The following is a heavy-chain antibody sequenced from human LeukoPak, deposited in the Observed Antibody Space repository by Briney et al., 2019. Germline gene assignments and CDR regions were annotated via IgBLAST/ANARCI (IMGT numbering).Heavy chain of an antibody. CDR1: GFTFSSYA. J-gene: IGHJ6*03. CDR3: TTDWDYYYYYYMDV. CDR2: ISSSSSYI. D-gene: IGHD7-27*01. Sequence: GGSLRLSCATSGFTFSSYAMNWVRQAPGKGLEWVSSISSSSSYIYYADSVKGRFTISRDNAKNSLYLQMDSLKTEDTAVYYCTTDWDYYYYYYMDVWSKGTTVTVSS. V-gene: IGHV3-21*03.